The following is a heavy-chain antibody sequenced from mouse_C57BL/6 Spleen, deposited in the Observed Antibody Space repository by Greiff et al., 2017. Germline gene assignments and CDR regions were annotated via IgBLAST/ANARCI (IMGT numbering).Heavy chain of an antibody. Sequence: VQLQQSGAELVKPGASVKLSCKASGYTFTSYWMQWVKQRPGQGLEWIGEIDPSDSYTNYNQKFKGKATLTVDTSSSTAYMQLSSLTSEDSAVYYCARGGVYFDYWGQGTTLTVSS. J-gene: IGHJ2*01. CDR2: IDPSDSYT. CDR1: GYTFTSYW. V-gene: IGHV1-50*01. CDR3: ARGGVYFDY.